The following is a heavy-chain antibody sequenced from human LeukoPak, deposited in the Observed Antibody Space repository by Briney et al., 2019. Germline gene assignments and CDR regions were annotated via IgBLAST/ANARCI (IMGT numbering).Heavy chain of an antibody. CDR1: GFTFSSYD. V-gene: IGHV3-13*01. D-gene: IGHD6-13*01. J-gene: IGHJ4*01. CDR3: AAYQIAAGGMT. Sequence: GGSLRLSCAASGFTFSSYDMHWVRQATGKGLEWVSAIGTAGDTYYPGSVKGRFTISRENAKNSLYLQMNSLRAGDTAVYYCAAYQIAAGGMTWGDGDLVTVSS. CDR2: IGTAGDT.